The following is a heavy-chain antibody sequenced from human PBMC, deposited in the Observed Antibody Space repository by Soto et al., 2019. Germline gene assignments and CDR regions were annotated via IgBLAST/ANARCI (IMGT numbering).Heavy chain of an antibody. V-gene: IGHV3-73*02. CDR2: IRSKVNTYAT. J-gene: IGHJ4*02. D-gene: IGHD5-18*01. CDR3: TRRRDWTAMDPLDY. Sequence: EVPLVESGGGLVQPGGSLKLSCAASGFSLSDSAMHWVRQTSGKGLEWVGRIRSKVNTYATAYAASVKGRFPISIDDSIGTTYLQMNSLNAEDTAVYYCTRRRDWTAMDPLDYWGQGTLVTVSS. CDR1: GFSLSDSA.